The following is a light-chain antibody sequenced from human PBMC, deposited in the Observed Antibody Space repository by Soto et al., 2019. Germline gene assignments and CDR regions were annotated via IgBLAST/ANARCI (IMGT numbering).Light chain of an antibody. J-gene: IGLJ1*01. V-gene: IGLV2-23*01. Sequence: QFVLTQPASVSGSPGQSITISCTGSSSDVGSQNLVSWYQQHPGKAPKLIIYEGSRRPSGVSNRFSGSQSGNTASLTVSGLQAEDEADYYCCSFAAGNTYVFGSGTKVTVL. CDR2: EGS. CDR1: SSDVGSQNL. CDR3: CSFAAGNTYV.